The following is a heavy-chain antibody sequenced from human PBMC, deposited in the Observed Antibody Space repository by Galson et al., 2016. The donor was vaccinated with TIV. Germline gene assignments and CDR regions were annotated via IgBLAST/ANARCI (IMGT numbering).Heavy chain of an antibody. V-gene: IGHV3-30*03. J-gene: IGHJ4*02. CDR1: GVPFNGYS. D-gene: IGHD5-12*01. CDR2: IKHDGSEQ. CDR3: ATIAYGYSYSNGLDY. Sequence: SLRLSCAASGVPFNGYSMHWVRQPPGGGLEWVSVIKHDGSEQFYADSVKGRFTVSRDNSKRMLHLHMNSLRHEDTALYYCATIAYGYSYSNGLDYWGQGTLVTVSS.